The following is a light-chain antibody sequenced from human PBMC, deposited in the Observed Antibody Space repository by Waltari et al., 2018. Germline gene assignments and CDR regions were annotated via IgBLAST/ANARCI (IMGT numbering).Light chain of an antibody. CDR3: QQYDISPLT. V-gene: IGKV3-20*01. J-gene: IGKJ4*01. CDR1: PTVRTTR. CDR2: GAS. Sequence: CMHIPTVRTTRLAGYHQNPGQADTHVSHGASSSSPGIPDRFSGSGSGTDFSLTISSVGPEDFAVYYFQQYDISPLTFGGGTKVEIK.